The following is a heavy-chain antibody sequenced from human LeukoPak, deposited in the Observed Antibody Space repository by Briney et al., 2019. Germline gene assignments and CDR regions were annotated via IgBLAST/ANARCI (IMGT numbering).Heavy chain of an antibody. J-gene: IGHJ3*02. CDR1: GFTFSSLG. Sequence: GGSLSFYCAASGFTFSSLGKHRVRHAPGKGLEWVTVIWDDRINNYYADCVKSRFTNSRDNSKNTLYLQMNSLNAEHRAVYYCAKVNYDYVWGSYRPDAFYIWGQGTMVTVSS. CDR3: AKVNYDYVWGSYRPDAFYI. D-gene: IGHD3-16*02. CDR2: IWDDRINN. V-gene: IGHV3-33*06.